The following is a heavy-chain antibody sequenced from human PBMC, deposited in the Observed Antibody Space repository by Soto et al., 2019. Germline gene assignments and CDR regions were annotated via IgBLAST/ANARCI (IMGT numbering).Heavy chain of an antibody. CDR3: AKDLRSVVPAAISAAFDI. D-gene: IGHD2-2*01. CDR2: ISWNSGSI. Sequence: SLILSCAASGFIFDDYAMHWVRQAPGKGLEWVSGISWNSGSIGYADSVKGRFTISRDNAKNSLYLQMNSLRAEDTALYYCAKDLRSVVPAAISAAFDIWGQGTMVTVSS. J-gene: IGHJ3*02. CDR1: GFIFDDYA. V-gene: IGHV3-9*01.